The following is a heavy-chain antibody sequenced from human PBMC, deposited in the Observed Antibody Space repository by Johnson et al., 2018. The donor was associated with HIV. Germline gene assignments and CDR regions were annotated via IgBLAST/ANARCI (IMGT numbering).Heavy chain of an antibody. CDR2: IWPDGSNR. V-gene: IGHV3-33*01. J-gene: IGHJ3*02. D-gene: IGHD4-11*01. CDR1: GLSLSAYG. CDR3: ARSVHDYSDYLRGTDACDI. Sequence: QVQLVESGGGVVQPGTSLRLSCEGSGLSLSAYGLHWVRQAPGKGLEWVAVIWPDGSNRYYSDSVKGRFTISRDNSKNTLYLQMNKLRAEDTAVYYCARSVHDYSDYLRGTDACDIWGQGTLVIVSS.